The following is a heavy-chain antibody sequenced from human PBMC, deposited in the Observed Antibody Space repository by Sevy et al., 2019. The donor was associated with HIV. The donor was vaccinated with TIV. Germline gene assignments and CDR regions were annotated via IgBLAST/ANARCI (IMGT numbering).Heavy chain of an antibody. J-gene: IGHJ4*02. CDR1: GYTFTSYG. CDR2: ISAYNGNT. V-gene: IGHV1-18*01. Sequence: GSVKVSCKASGYTFTSYGISWVRQAPGQGLEWMGWISAYNGNTNYAQKLQGRVTMTTDTSTSTAYMELRSLRSDDTAVYYCARDDDDSSGSLVDYWGQGTLVTVSS. CDR3: ARDDDDSSGSLVDY. D-gene: IGHD3-22*01.